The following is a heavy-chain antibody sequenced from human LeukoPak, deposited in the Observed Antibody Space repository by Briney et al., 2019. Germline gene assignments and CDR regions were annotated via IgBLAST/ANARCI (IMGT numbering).Heavy chain of an antibody. CDR2: INAGNGNT. CDR3: ARGYVRYSSSWSSWFDP. Sequence: VASVKVSCKASGYTFTSYAMHWVRQAPGQRLEWMGWINAGNGNTKYSQKFQGRVTFTRDTSASTAYMELSSLRSEDTAVYYCARGYVRYSSSWSSWFDPWGQGTLVTVSS. CDR1: GYTFTSYA. J-gene: IGHJ5*02. D-gene: IGHD6-13*01. V-gene: IGHV1-3*01.